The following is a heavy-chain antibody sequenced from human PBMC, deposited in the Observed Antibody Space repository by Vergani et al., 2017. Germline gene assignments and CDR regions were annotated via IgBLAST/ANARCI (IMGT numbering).Heavy chain of an antibody. CDR1: GFTFNQYG. D-gene: IGHD1-14*01. CDR3: AGDLRLLYNRFVP. CDR2: TWYDGNNK. J-gene: IGHJ5*02. Sequence: QVQLVESGGGVVQPERSLRLSCAASGFTFNQYGMHWVRQAPGKGLEWVAVTWYDGNNKQYADSVKGRFTISRDNSKSTMYLQMNSLRDEDTGVYYCAGDLRLLYNRFVPWVQGTLVTVSS. V-gene: IGHV3-33*01.